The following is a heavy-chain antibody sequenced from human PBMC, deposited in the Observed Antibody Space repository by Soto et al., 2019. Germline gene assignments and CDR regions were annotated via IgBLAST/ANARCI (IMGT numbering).Heavy chain of an antibody. V-gene: IGHV3-30-3*01. J-gene: IGHJ4*02. Sequence: GGSLRLSCAASGFTFSTYAMQWVRQAPGKGLEWVAVISYDGSNKYYADSVKGRFTISRDNSKNTLYLQMNSLRAEDTAVYYCARDRPSPYCSSTSCPSHFDYWGQGPLVTVSS. CDR1: GFTFSTYA. CDR3: ARDRPSPYCSSTSCPSHFDY. D-gene: IGHD2-2*01. CDR2: ISYDGSNK.